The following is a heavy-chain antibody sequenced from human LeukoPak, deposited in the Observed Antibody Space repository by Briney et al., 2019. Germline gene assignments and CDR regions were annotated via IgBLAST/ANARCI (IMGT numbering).Heavy chain of an antibody. CDR3: AREGHGSGWYVYYYYMDV. D-gene: IGHD6-19*01. Sequence: SSETLSLTCAVYGGSFSGYYWSWIRQPPGKGLEWIGEINHSGSTNYNPSLKSRVTISVDTSKNQFSLKLSSVTAADTAVYYCAREGHGSGWYVYYYYMDVWGKGTTVTISS. CDR1: GGSFSGYY. V-gene: IGHV4-34*01. CDR2: INHSGST. J-gene: IGHJ6*03.